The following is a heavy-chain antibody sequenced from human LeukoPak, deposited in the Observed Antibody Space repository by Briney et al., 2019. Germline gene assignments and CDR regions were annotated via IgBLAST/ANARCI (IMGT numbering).Heavy chain of an antibody. CDR2: IIPILGIA. V-gene: IGHV1-69*04. Sequence: GASVKVSCKASGGTFSSYAISWVRQAPGQGLEWMGRIIPILGIANYAQKFQGRVTITADKSTSTAYMELSSLRSEDTAVYYCARDRSLEPVPDAFDIWGQGTMVTVSS. CDR1: GGTFSSYA. D-gene: IGHD1-1*01. J-gene: IGHJ3*02. CDR3: ARDRSLEPVPDAFDI.